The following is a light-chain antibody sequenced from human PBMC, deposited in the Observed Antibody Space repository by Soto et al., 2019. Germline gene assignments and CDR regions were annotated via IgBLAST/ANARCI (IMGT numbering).Light chain of an antibody. CDR2: GNT. CDR1: SSNIGEGYD. V-gene: IGLV1-40*01. CDR3: QSHDSTLNSWV. J-gene: IGLJ3*02. Sequence: QSVLTQPPSMSGAPGQRVTISCTGSSSNIGEGYDVHWYQLLPGTAPKLLIYGNTNRPSGVPDRFSGSKSGTSASLAITGLRAEDEADYYCQSHDSTLNSWVFGGGTKLTVL.